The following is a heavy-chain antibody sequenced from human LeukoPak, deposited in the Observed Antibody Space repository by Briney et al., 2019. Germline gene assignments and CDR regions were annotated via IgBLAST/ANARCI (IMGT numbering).Heavy chain of an antibody. V-gene: IGHV3-30*18. CDR2: ISYDGSNK. Sequence: GGSLRLSCAASGFTFSSYGLHWVRQAPGKGLEWVAVISYDGSNKYYADSVKGRFTISRDNSKNTLYLQMNSLRAEDTAVYYCAKSVGYCSGGSCFMDYWGQGTLVTVSS. J-gene: IGHJ4*02. CDR1: GFTFSSYG. CDR3: AKSVGYCSGGSCFMDY. D-gene: IGHD2-15*01.